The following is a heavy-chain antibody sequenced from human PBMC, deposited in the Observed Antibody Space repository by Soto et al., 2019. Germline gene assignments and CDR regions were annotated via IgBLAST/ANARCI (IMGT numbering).Heavy chain of an antibody. Sequence: QVQLVQSGAEMKKPGSSVKVSCQSSGGTFNTYAMNWVRQAPGQGPEWMGDISPMFGAANYAPKFQSRVTITADEYTGTSYMQLSSLTSEDTALYFCAREVQVHTPAFVYWGQGTLVTVSS. J-gene: IGHJ4*02. CDR1: GGTFNTYA. CDR2: ISPMFGAA. D-gene: IGHD3-10*01. V-gene: IGHV1-69*19. CDR3: AREVQVHTPAFVY.